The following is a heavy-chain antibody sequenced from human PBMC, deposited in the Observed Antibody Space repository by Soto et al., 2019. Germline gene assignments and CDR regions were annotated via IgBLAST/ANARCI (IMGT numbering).Heavy chain of an antibody. CDR2: ITGSGGAM. D-gene: IGHD2-21*01. CDR3: AKVAPFILGSPF. V-gene: IGHV3-48*03. J-gene: IGHJ4*02. CDR1: GFDFSGSE. Sequence: GGSLRLSCTASGFDFSGSEMNWFRQAPGKGLEWVAYITGSGGAMFHADSLKGRFSISRDNSKNSLFLEMNNLTADDAGVYYCAKVAPFILGSPFWGQGTLVTVSS.